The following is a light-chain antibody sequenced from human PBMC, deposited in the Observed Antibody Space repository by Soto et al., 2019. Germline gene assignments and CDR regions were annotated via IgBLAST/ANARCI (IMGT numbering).Light chain of an antibody. V-gene: IGKV3-20*01. CDR1: QSVSSSY. J-gene: IGKJ5*01. Sequence: EIVLTQSPGTLSLYPGERATLSCRASQSVSSSYLAWYQQKPGQAPRLLIYGASRRATGIPDRYSGSGSGTDFTLTISRLEPEDFAMYYCQQSASSVTFAQGTRLEIK. CDR2: GAS. CDR3: QQSASSVT.